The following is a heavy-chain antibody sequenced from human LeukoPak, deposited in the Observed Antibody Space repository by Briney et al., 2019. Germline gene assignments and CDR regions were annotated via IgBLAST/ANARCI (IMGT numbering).Heavy chain of an antibody. V-gene: IGHV3-21*04. CDR3: AREERPYYYDSSGYYGLFDY. CDR1: GFTFSSYS. J-gene: IGHJ4*02. D-gene: IGHD3-22*01. Sequence: GGSLRLSCAASGFTFSSYSVSWVRQAPGKGLEWVSLISSSSSYIHYANSVKGRFTISRDNAKNSLYLQMNSLRAEDTAVYYCAREERPYYYDSSGYYGLFDYWGQGTLVTISS. CDR2: ISSSSSYI.